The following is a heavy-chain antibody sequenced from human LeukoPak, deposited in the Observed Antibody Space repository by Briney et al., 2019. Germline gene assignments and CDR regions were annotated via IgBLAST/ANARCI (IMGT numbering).Heavy chain of an antibody. CDR1: GFTFSTYN. V-gene: IGHV3-48*01. CDR3: ARAQNPFGVVIRDYYYYMDV. CDR2: ISSSRSTI. J-gene: IGHJ6*03. D-gene: IGHD3-3*01. Sequence: GGSLRLSCAASGFTFSTYNMNWVRQAPGKGLEWVSYISSSRSTIYYADSVKGRFTISRDNAKNSLYLQMNSLRAEDTAVYYCARAQNPFGVVIRDYYYYMDVWGKGTTVTVSS.